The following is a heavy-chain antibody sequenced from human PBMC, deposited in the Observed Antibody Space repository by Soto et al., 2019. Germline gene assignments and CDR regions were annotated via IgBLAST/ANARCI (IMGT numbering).Heavy chain of an antibody. D-gene: IGHD4-17*01. CDR3: AKVGWDTMTTVTRGYFQP. CDR2: ISGRGGGT. J-gene: IGHJ1*01. V-gene: IGHV3-23*01. CDR1: GFTFSSYA. Sequence: EVQLLESGGGLVQPGGSLRLSCAASGFTFSSYAMNWVRQAPGKGLEWVSTISGRGGGTYYADSVKGRFTISSDQSKNTLDLQMNSLRAEDTAVYYCAKVGWDTMTTVTRGYFQPWGQGTLVIVSS.